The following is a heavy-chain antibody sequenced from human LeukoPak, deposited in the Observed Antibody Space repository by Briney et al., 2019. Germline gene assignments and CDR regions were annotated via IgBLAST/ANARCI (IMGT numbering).Heavy chain of an antibody. D-gene: IGHD1-26*01. V-gene: IGHV3-49*04. J-gene: IGHJ4*02. CDR3: ARDSTPWDRDY. CDR1: GFTFPDYN. Sequence: GGSLRLSCTTSGFTFPDYNLSWVRQAPGKGLEWVGVIRTNAYGGTAQYAASVKGRFTISRDDSKDIAYLEMNSLRTEDTAVYYCARDSTPWDRDYWGQGTLVTVSS. CDR2: IRTNAYGGTA.